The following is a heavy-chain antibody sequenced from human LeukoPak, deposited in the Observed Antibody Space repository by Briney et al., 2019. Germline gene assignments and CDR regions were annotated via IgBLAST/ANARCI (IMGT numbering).Heavy chain of an antibody. CDR2: ISGDGGST. Sequence: GGSLRLSCAASGLTLRSYAMSWVRRAPGRGLEWVSAISGDGGSTYYADSVKGRFTISRDNSKNTLYLQMNSLRAEDSALYYCAKGWHAFDIWGQGTRVTVSS. V-gene: IGHV3-23*01. CDR1: GLTLRSYA. J-gene: IGHJ3*02. CDR3: AKGWHAFDI.